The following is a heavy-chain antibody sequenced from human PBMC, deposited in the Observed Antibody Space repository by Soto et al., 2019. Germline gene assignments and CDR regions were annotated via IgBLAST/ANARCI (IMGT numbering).Heavy chain of an antibody. D-gene: IGHD6-6*01. CDR1: GGSISSGDYY. Sequence: SETLSLTCTVSGGSISSGDYYWSWIRQPPGKGLEWIGYIYYSGSTYYNPSPKSRVTISVDTSKNQFSLKLSSVTAADTAVYYCARTSIAALNWFDPWGQGTLVTVYS. J-gene: IGHJ5*02. CDR2: IYYSGST. V-gene: IGHV4-30-4*01. CDR3: ARTSIAALNWFDP.